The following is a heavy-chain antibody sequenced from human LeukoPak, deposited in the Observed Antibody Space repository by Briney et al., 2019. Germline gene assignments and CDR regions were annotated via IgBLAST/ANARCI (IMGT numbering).Heavy chain of an antibody. V-gene: IGHV3-73*01. Sequence: PRGSLRLSCAAPGFAFSDSAIHWIRHASGKRLEWIGLIRGKSNNYATTYGASVKGRFVISRDDSKNAAHLLMTTLKTEDRAVYYCVRPADCSASHGHCGFYYWGQGTLVTVSS. J-gene: IGHJ4*02. CDR1: GFAFSDSA. CDR3: VRPADCSASHGHCGFYY. D-gene: IGHD2-21*01. CDR2: IRGKSNNYAT.